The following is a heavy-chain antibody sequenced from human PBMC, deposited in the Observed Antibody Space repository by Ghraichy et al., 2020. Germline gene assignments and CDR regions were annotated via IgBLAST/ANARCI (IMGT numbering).Heavy chain of an antibody. Sequence: ASVKVSCKASGYAFTTYYMHWVRQAPGQGLEWMGIINTSGGSTNYAQKFQSRVTMTRDTSTSTVYVELSSLRSEDTAVYYCARGGAGATIDYWGQGTLVTVSS. CDR3: ARGGAGATIDY. CDR1: GYAFTTYY. J-gene: IGHJ4*02. CDR2: INTSGGST. V-gene: IGHV1-46*01. D-gene: IGHD1-26*01.